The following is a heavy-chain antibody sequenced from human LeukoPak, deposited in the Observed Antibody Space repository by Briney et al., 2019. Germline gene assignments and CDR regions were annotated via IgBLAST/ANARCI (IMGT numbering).Heavy chain of an antibody. D-gene: IGHD2-2*01. CDR2: IYTSGST. CDR1: GGSISSYY. J-gene: IGHJ5*02. CDR3: AGGSTVWQGGWFDP. V-gene: IGHV4-4*07. Sequence: PSETLSLTCTVSGGSISSYYWSWIRQPAGKGLEWIGRIYTSGSTNYNPSLKSRVTMSVDTSKNQFSLKLSSVTAADTAVYYCAGGSTVWQGGWFDPWGQGTLVTVSS.